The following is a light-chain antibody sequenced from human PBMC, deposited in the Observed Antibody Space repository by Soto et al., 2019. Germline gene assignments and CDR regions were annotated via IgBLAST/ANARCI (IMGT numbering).Light chain of an antibody. CDR1: QSINTY. J-gene: IGKJ2*01. V-gene: IGKV1-39*01. Sequence: DIHMTQSPSSLSASVGDRVTITSRTSQSINTYLNWYQQKPWQAPNLLIYTTSHFHSGVPSRFSGSGSGTDFTLTISSLQPEDFATYFCQQGDSTPYTFGQGTTLEIK. CDR2: TTS. CDR3: QQGDSTPYT.